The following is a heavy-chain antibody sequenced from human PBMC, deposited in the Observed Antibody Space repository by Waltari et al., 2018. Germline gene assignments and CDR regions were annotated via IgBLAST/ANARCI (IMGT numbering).Heavy chain of an antibody. J-gene: IGHJ5*02. CDR1: GFPFDRFA. CDR2: INWDGAST. D-gene: IGHD4-4*01. CDR3: ARVNSNYVNWFDP. Sequence: EEQLVESEGGVVRPGGSLRLSCAASGFPFDRFAMSWVRQAPGKGWEWVSVINWDGASTGYADSVKCRFTISRDNAKNSLHLHVISLTAEDTAFYYCARVNSNYVNWFDPWGQGTLVIVSS. V-gene: IGHV3-20*04.